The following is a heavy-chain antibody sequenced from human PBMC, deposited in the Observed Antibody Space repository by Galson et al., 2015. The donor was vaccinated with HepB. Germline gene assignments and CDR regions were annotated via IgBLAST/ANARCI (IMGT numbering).Heavy chain of an antibody. CDR2: IIPILERT. CDR1: GYTFSGYT. J-gene: IGHJ4*02. CDR3: ARASLREVGSYYFDF. D-gene: IGHD1-26*01. V-gene: IGHV1-69*02. Sequence: SVKVSCKASGYTFSGYTISWVRQAPSQGLEWMGKIIPILERTNYAQNFQDRVTITADESTGTAYMELSSLRSEDTAVYYCARASLREVGSYYFDFWGQGTLVTVSS.